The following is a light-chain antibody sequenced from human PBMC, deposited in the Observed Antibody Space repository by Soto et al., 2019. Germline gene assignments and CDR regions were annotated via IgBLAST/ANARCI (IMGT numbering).Light chain of an antibody. Sequence: DIQMTQSPSSLSSSVGDRVTITCRASQSISSYLNWYQQKPGKAPKLLIYAASSLQSGVPSRFSVSGSGTDFTLTISSLQPEDFATYYCQQSYSTPRSFGKWTKVEIK. J-gene: IGKJ1*01. CDR1: QSISSY. CDR2: AAS. CDR3: QQSYSTPRS. V-gene: IGKV1-39*01.